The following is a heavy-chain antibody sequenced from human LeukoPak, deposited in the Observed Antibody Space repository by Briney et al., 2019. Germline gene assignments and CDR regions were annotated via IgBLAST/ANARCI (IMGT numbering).Heavy chain of an antibody. J-gene: IGHJ4*02. CDR1: GGSFSGYY. D-gene: IGHD3-22*01. CDR3: ARDERADSGSFDY. Sequence: SETLSLTCAVYGGSFSGYYWSWIRQPPGKGLEWIGEINHGGSTNYNPSLKSRVTISVDTSKNQFSLKLSSATAADTAVYYCARDERADSGSFDYWGQGTLVTVSS. V-gene: IGHV4-34*01. CDR2: INHGGST.